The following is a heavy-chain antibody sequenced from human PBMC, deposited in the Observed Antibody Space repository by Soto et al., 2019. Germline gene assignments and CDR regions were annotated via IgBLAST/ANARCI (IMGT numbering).Heavy chain of an antibody. D-gene: IGHD3-10*01. V-gene: IGHV3-74*01. CDR2: IDNAGTDS. Sequence: GGSLRLSCAASGFTFSRRSMHWVRQAPGKGLVWVSGIDNAGTDSTYADSVKGRFTSSRDNAKNTLYLQMNSLRVEDTAVYYCARGWFGPDVCGKRTSVTVSS. J-gene: IGHJ6*04. CDR1: GFTFSRRS. CDR3: ARGWFGPDV.